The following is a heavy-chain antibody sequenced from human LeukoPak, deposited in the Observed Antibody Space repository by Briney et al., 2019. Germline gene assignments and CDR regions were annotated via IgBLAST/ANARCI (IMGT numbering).Heavy chain of an antibody. D-gene: IGHD6-19*01. V-gene: IGHV3-33*06. CDR2: IWYDGSNK. J-gene: IGHJ4*02. CDR1: GFTFSSYG. Sequence: PGRSLRLSCAASGFTFSSYGMHWVRQAPGKGLEWVAVIWYDGSNKYYADSVKGRFTISRDNSKNTLYLQMNSLRAEDTAVYYCAKDTSGGRSTADYWGQGTLVTVSS. CDR3: AKDTSGGRSTADY.